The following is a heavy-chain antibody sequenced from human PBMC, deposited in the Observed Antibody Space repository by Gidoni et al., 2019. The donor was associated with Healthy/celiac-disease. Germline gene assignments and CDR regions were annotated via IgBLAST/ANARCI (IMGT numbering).Heavy chain of an antibody. Sequence: QVQLQQWGAGLLKPSETLSRTCAVYGGSCSGYYGSWIRQPPGKGLEWIGEINHSGSTNYNPSLKRRVTISVDTSKNQFSLKLSSVTAADTAVYYCARGLTYYDFWSGKGSYYYYYMDVWGKGTTVTVSS. CDR3: ARGLTYYDFWSGKGSYYYYYMDV. J-gene: IGHJ6*03. CDR1: GGSCSGYY. V-gene: IGHV4-34*01. CDR2: INHSGST. D-gene: IGHD3-3*01.